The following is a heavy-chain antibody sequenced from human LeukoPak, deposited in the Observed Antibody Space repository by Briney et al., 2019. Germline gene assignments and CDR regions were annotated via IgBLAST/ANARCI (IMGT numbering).Heavy chain of an antibody. Sequence: GGSLRLSCAASGFTFSSYAMSWVRQAPGKGLEWVSTISGSGGSTYYADSVKGRFTISRDNSKNTLYLQMNSLRAEDTAVYYCAKGLEVPGCPRGFDYWGQGTLVTVSS. J-gene: IGHJ4*02. V-gene: IGHV3-23*01. CDR2: ISGSGGST. D-gene: IGHD1-1*01. CDR1: GFTFSSYA. CDR3: AKGLEVPGCPRGFDY.